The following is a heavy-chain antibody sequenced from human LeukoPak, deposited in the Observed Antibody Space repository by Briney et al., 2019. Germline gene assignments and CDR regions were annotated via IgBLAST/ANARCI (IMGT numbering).Heavy chain of an antibody. CDR3: AKDMYSGSYSPRDF. CDR1: GFTLSNAW. Sequence: PGGSLRLSCAASGFTLSNAWMSWVRQAPGKGLESVGRIKSKGDGGTTDYAAPVKGRFTISRDNSKNTLYLQMNSLRAEDTALYYCAKDMYSGSYSPRDFWGQGTLVTVSS. CDR2: IKSKGDGGTT. D-gene: IGHD1-26*01. V-gene: IGHV3-15*01. J-gene: IGHJ4*02.